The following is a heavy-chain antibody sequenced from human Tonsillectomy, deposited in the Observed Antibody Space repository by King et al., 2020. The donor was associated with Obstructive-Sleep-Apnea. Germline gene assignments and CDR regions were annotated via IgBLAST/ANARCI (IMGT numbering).Heavy chain of an antibody. J-gene: IGHJ4*02. D-gene: IGHD3-3*01. CDR2: IKQEGSEK. CDR3: ARTYYDFWRGVVYFDY. Sequence: VQLVESGGGLVQPGGSLRLSCAASGFTFSSYWMSWVRQAPGKGLEWVANIKQEGSEKYYVDSVKGRFTISRDNAKNSLYLQMNSLRAADTAVYYCARTYYDFWRGVVYFDYWGQGTLVTVSS. V-gene: IGHV3-7*03. CDR1: GFTFSSYW.